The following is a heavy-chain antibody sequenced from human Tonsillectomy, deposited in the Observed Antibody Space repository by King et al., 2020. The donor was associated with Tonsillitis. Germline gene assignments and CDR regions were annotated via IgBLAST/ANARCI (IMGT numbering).Heavy chain of an antibody. Sequence: VQLQESGPGLVKPSETLSLTCTVSGGSVSSGSYYCSWIRQPPGKGLEWIGYIFYSGSTNYNPSLKSRVTISVDPSKNQFSLKLSSVTAAETAVYYCARESAVAGRFDYWGQGTLVTVSS. CDR1: GGSVSSGSYY. CDR3: ARESAVAGRFDY. V-gene: IGHV4-61*01. D-gene: IGHD6-19*01. J-gene: IGHJ4*02. CDR2: IFYSGST.